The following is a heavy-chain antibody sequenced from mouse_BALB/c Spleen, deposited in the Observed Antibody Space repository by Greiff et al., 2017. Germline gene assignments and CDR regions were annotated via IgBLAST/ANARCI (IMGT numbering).Heavy chain of an antibody. J-gene: IGHJ2*01. CDR2: IYPSDSYT. CDR1: GYTFTSYW. V-gene: IGHV1-69*02. Sequence: QVQLQQPGAELVRPGASVKLSCKASGYTFTSYWINWVKQRPGQGLEWIGNIYPSDSYTNYNQKFKDKATLTVDKSSSTAYMQLSSPTSEDSAVYYCTRSRAITMFDYWGQGTTLTVSS. CDR3: TRSRAITMFDY. D-gene: IGHD1-1*02.